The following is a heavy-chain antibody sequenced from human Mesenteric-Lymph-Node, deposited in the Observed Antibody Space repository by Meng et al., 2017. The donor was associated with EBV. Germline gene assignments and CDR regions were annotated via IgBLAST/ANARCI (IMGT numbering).Heavy chain of an antibody. Sequence: QVQLQESGPGLVKPSGTLSLTCAVSSGSISNSNWWSWVCQPPGKGLQWIGEIFHSGGTNYNPSLKSRVTISVDKSKNQFSLKVNSLTAADTAVYYCARITFGGAIGDWGQGTLVTVSS. D-gene: IGHD3-16*02. CDR2: IFHSGGT. J-gene: IGHJ4*02. V-gene: IGHV4-4*02. CDR1: SGSISNSNW. CDR3: ARITFGGAIGD.